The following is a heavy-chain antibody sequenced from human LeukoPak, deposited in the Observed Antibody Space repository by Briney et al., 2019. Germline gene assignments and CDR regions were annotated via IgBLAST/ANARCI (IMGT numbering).Heavy chain of an antibody. V-gene: IGHV1-8*03. CDR2: MNPNSGNT. Sequence: GASVKVSCKASGYTFTSYGISWVRQAPGQGLEWMGWMNPNSGNTGYAQKFQGRVTITRNTSISTAYMELSSLRSEDTAVYYCARASKVYYYGSGMDYMDVWGKGTTVTVSS. CDR1: GYTFTSYG. CDR3: ARASKVYYYGSGMDYMDV. D-gene: IGHD3-10*01. J-gene: IGHJ6*03.